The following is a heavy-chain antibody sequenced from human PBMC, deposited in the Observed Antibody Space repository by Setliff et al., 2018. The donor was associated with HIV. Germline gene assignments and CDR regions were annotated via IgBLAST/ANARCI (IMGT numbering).Heavy chain of an antibody. D-gene: IGHD3-3*01. V-gene: IGHV1-2*02. Sequence: ASVKVSCKGSGYTFTGYIVHWVRQAPGQGLGWMGWINPYSGDTNFAPRFRDRVTMTRDTSSKTAYMELNRVTFDDTAVYYCARLAVDDGFDLWGQGTLVTVSS. CDR2: INPYSGDT. J-gene: IGHJ3*01. CDR3: ARLAVDDGFDL. CDR1: GYTFTGYI.